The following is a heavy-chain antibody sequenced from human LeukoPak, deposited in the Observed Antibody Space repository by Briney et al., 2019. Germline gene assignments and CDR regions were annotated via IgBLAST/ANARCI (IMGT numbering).Heavy chain of an antibody. CDR3: ARGPPGTVVPAAYNWFDP. J-gene: IGHJ5*02. D-gene: IGHD2-2*01. CDR1: GYTFTGYY. V-gene: IGHV1-2*06. CDR2: INPNSGGT. Sequence: ASVKVSCKASGYTFTGYYMHWVRQAPGQGLEWMGRINPNSGGTNYAQKFQGRVTMTGDTSISTAYMELSRLRSDDTAVYSCARGPPGTVVPAAYNWFDPWGQGTLVTVSS.